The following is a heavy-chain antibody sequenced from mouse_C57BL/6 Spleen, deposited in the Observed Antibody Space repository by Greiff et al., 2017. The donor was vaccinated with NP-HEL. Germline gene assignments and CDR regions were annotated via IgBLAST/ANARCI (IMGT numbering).Heavy chain of an antibody. V-gene: IGHV1-61*01. CDR2: IYPSDSET. D-gene: IGHD2-3*01. CDR3: AREGMGYAMDY. J-gene: IGHJ4*01. Sequence: VQLQQSGAELVRPGSSVKLSCKASGYTFTSYWMDWVKQRPGQGLEWIGNIYPSDSETHYNQKFKDKATLTVDKSSSTAYMQVISLTSEDSAVYDCAREGMGYAMDYWGQGTSVTVSS. CDR1: GYTFTSYW.